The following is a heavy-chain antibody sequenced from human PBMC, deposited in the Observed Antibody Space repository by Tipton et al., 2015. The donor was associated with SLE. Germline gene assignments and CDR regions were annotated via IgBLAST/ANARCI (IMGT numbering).Heavy chain of an antibody. D-gene: IGHD3-10*01. CDR3: AKDPGSGYFQH. CDR2: ISYDGSNK. J-gene: IGHJ1*01. Sequence: SLRLSCAASGFTFSSYAMHWVRQAPGKGLEWVAVISYDGSNKYYADSVKGRFTISRDNSKNTLYLQMNSLRAEDTAVYYCAKDPGSGYFQHWGQGTLVTVSS. CDR1: GFTFSSYA. V-gene: IGHV3-30-3*02.